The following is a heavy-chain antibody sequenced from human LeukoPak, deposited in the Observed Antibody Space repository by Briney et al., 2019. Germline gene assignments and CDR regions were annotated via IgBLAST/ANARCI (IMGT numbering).Heavy chain of an antibody. CDR3: ARGPYAYTSSATLASYNWFDP. CDR2: IYPGDSHT. CDR1: GFTVSSNY. Sequence: PGGSLRLSCAASGFTVSSNYMSWVRQAPGKGLEWMGIIYPGDSHTRYSPSFQDQVTISVDKSISTAYLQWSSLKASDTAMYYCARGPYAYTSSATLASYNWFDPWGQGSLVTVSS. D-gene: IGHD2-2*02. V-gene: IGHV5-51*01. J-gene: IGHJ5*02.